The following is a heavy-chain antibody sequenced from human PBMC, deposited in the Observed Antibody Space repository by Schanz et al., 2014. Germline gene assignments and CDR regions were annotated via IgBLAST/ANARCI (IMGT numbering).Heavy chain of an antibody. CDR1: GFTFSEVY. D-gene: IGHD1-20*01. CDR2: IENNANGATT. Sequence: EVQLVESGGGLVEPGGSLRLSCSGSGFTFSEVYMSWVRQAPGKGLEWVGRIENNANGATTDYAAPVKGRFTVSRDDSRNTLYLQMNTLRTDDTALYFCAAFNNRDDFNVWGQGTMVSVSS. CDR3: AAFNNRDDFNV. V-gene: IGHV3-15*04. J-gene: IGHJ3*01.